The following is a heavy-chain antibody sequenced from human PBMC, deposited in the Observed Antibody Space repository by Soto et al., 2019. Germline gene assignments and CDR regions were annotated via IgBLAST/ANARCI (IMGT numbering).Heavy chain of an antibody. CDR3: ARTTVTNDWFDP. CDR1: GYTFTSYD. Sequence: QVQLVQSGAEVKKPGASVKVSCKVSGYTFTSYDINWVRQATGQGLEWMGWMNPNSGNTGYAQKFQGRVTMTRNTSISTAYMELSSLRSEDTAVYYCARTTVTNDWFDPWGQGTLVTVSS. D-gene: IGHD4-17*01. V-gene: IGHV1-8*01. CDR2: MNPNSGNT. J-gene: IGHJ5*02.